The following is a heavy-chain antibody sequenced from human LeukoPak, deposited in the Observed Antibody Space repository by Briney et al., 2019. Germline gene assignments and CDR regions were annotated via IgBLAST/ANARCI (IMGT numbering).Heavy chain of an antibody. CDR3: ARGSGVVPL. CDR1: GGSFSGYY. J-gene: IGHJ4*02. V-gene: IGHV4-34*01. D-gene: IGHD3-10*01. CDR2: INHSGST. Sequence: SETLSLTCAVYGGSFSGYYWSWIRQPPGKGLEWIGEINHSGSTNYNPSLESRVTISVDTSKNQFSLKLSSVTAADTAVYYCARGSGVVPLWGQGTLVTVSS.